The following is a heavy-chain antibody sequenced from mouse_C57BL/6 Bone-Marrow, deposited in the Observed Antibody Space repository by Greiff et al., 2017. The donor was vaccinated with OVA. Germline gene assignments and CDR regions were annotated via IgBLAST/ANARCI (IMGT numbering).Heavy chain of an antibody. CDR3: ARAGSCVYYAV. J-gene: IGHJ1*03. CDR2: IDPYDSYT. CDR1: GYTFTSYW. Sequence: QVQLQQPGAELVKPGASVKLSCKASGYTFTSYWMQWVKQRPGQGLEWIGEIDPYDSYTNYNQKFKGKATLTVDTSTSTAYMQLSSLTSEDSAVYFYARAGSCVYYAVGDTGRTVTVSA. V-gene: IGHV1-50*01. D-gene: IGHD1-1*02.